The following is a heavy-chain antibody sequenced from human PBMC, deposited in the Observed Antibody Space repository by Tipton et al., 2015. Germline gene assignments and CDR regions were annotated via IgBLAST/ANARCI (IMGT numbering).Heavy chain of an antibody. D-gene: IGHD3-22*01. CDR3: ARVASSGHYDY. CDR2: IIPIFDTG. Sequence: QSGPEVKKPGSSVKVSCKASGFTFGNYIINWVRQAPGQGLEWMGGIIPIFDTGNYAQKFQGRVTITADKSTSTSYMELSSLRSDDTAVYYCARVASSGHYDYWGQGTLVTVSS. J-gene: IGHJ4*02. CDR1: GFTFGNYI. V-gene: IGHV1-69*06.